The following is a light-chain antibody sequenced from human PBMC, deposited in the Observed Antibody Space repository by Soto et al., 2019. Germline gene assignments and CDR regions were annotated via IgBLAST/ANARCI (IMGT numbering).Light chain of an antibody. Sequence: QSALTKPASVSGSPGQSITISCTGTSSDIGAYNYVSWYQQHPGKAPKLMIYDVNIRPSGVSNRFSGSKSGNTASLTISGLQAEDEADYCCTSWTTSTTMIFGGGTKVTVL. V-gene: IGLV2-14*03. J-gene: IGLJ2*01. CDR1: SSDIGAYNY. CDR3: TSWTTSTTMI. CDR2: DVN.